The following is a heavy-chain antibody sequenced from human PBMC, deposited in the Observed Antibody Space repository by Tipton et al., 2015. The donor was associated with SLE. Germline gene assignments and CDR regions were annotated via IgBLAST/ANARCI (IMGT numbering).Heavy chain of an antibody. D-gene: IGHD2-21*01. V-gene: IGHV3-21*03. CDR3: ARENVEDGNSYYYMDV. J-gene: IGHJ6*03. CDR2: ISSSSSAI. Sequence: SLRLSCAASGFTFNDQRMTWVRQAPGKGLEWVSSISSSSSAIYYADSVRGRFTISRDNGNDALYLQLNSLRVEDTAVYYCARENVEDGNSYYYMDVWGKGTTVTVSS. CDR1: GFTFNDQR.